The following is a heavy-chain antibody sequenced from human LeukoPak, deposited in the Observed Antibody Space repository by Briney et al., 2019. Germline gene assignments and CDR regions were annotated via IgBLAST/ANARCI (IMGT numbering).Heavy chain of an antibody. CDR3: ARDTLYCSGRSCLLNWFDP. V-gene: IGHV3-21*01. CDR2: ISSSSYI. Sequence: PGGSLRLSCAASGFTFSSYSMNWVRQAPGKGLEWVSSISSSSYIYYADSVKGRFTISRDNAKKSLYLQMNSLRAEDTAVYYCARDTLYCSGRSCLLNWFDPWGQGTLVTVSS. D-gene: IGHD2-15*01. J-gene: IGHJ5*02. CDR1: GFTFSSYS.